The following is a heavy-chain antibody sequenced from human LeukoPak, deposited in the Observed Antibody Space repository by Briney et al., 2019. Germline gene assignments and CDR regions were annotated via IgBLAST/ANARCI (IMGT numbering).Heavy chain of an antibody. J-gene: IGHJ4*02. CDR3: ATLVATTRFDY. D-gene: IGHD5-12*01. Sequence: GGSLRLSCAASGFTLSSYWMSWVRQAPGKGLEWVANIKQDGREKYYVDSVKGRFTISRDNAKNSLYLQMNSLRAEDTAVYYCATLVATTRFDYWGQGTLATVSS. V-gene: IGHV3-7*02. CDR1: GFTLSSYW. CDR2: IKQDGREK.